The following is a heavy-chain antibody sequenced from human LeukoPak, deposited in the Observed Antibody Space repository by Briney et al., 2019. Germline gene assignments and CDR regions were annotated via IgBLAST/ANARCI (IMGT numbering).Heavy chain of an antibody. CDR1: GGSISSYY. D-gene: IGHD1-26*01. V-gene: IGHV4-59*12. CDR2: IYYSGST. CDR3: ARWEGGSYYDFDY. Sequence: SETLSLTCTVSGGSISSYYWSWIRQPPGKGLEWIGYIYYSGSTNYNPSLKSRVTISVDTSKNQYSLKLSSVTAADTAVYYCARWEGGSYYDFDYWGQGTLVTVSS. J-gene: IGHJ4*02.